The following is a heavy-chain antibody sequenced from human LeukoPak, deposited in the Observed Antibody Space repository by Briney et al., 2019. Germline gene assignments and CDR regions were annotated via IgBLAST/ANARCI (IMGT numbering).Heavy chain of an antibody. Sequence: PGGSLRLSCAASGFTFSSYSMNWVRQAPGRGLEWVSSISSSSSYIYYADSVKGRFTISRDNAKNSLYLQMNSLRAEDTAVYYCARDARSEEYCTNGVCYSYYYYYYMDVWGKGTTVTVSS. V-gene: IGHV3-21*01. J-gene: IGHJ6*03. CDR3: ARDARSEEYCTNGVCYSYYYYYYMDV. D-gene: IGHD2-8*01. CDR2: ISSSSSYI. CDR1: GFTFSSYS.